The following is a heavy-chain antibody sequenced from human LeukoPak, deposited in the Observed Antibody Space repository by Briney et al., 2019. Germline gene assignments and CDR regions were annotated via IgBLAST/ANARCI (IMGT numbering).Heavy chain of an antibody. CDR1: GYRFSSYV. V-gene: IGHV1-69*06. Sequence: SVKVSCKASGYRFSSYVISWVRQAPGQGLGWMGGIIPIFGTANYAQKFQGRVTITADKSTSTAYMELSSLRSEDTAVYYCARSSIIAAAGPYYFDYWGQGTLVTVSS. CDR3: ARSSIIAAAGPYYFDY. CDR2: IIPIFGTA. D-gene: IGHD6-13*01. J-gene: IGHJ4*02.